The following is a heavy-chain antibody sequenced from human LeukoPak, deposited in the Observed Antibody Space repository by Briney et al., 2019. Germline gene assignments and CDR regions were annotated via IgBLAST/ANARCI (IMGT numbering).Heavy chain of an antibody. CDR1: GFTVSSNY. D-gene: IGHD6-13*01. Sequence: GGSLRLSCAASGFTVSSNYMSWVRQAPGKGLEWVSVIYSGGSTYYADSVKGRFTISRDNSKNTLYLQMNSLRAEDTAVYYCAKDGLLYSSSWYYFDYWGQGTLVTVSS. CDR2: IYSGGST. J-gene: IGHJ4*02. CDR3: AKDGLLYSSSWYYFDY. V-gene: IGHV3-53*01.